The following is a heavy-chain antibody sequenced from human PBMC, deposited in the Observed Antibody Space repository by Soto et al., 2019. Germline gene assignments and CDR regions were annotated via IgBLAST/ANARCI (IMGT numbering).Heavy chain of an antibody. J-gene: IGHJ4*02. CDR2: ISSSSSTI. CDR1: GFTFSSYS. CDR3: AKDLSSNLPPRTYSAYKQRFGPDY. Sequence: GGSLRLSCAASGFTFSSYSMNWVRQAPGKGLEWVSYISSSSSTIYYADSVKGRFTISRDNAKNSLYLQMNSLRAEDTAVYYCAKDLSSNLPPRTYSAYKQRFGPDYWGKGTLVTVPS. D-gene: IGHD5-12*01. V-gene: IGHV3-48*01.